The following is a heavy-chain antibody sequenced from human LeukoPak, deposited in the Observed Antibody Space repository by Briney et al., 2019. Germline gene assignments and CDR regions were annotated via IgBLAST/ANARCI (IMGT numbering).Heavy chain of an antibody. D-gene: IGHD6-13*01. CDR1: GGSISSYY. Sequence: PSETLSLTCTVSGGSISSYYWSWIRQPAGKGLEWIGRIYTSGSTNYNPSLKSRVTMSVDTSKNQFSLKLSSVTAADTAVYYCAREKKTAAAGRLGVYYFDYWGQGTLVTVSS. V-gene: IGHV4-4*07. CDR2: IYTSGST. CDR3: AREKKTAAAGRLGVYYFDY. J-gene: IGHJ4*02.